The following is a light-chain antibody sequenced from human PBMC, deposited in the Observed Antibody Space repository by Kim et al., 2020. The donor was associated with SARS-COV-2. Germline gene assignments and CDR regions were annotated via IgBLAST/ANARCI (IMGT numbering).Light chain of an antibody. CDR3: QAWDSSTAFKV. CDR2: QDS. CDR1: KLGDKY. V-gene: IGLV3-1*01. Sequence: SYELTQPPSVSVSPGQTASITCSGDKLGDKYACWYQQKPGQSPVLVIYQDSKRPSGIPERFSGSNSGNTATLTISGTQAMDEADYYCQAWDSSTAFKVFGGGTQLTV. J-gene: IGLJ2*01.